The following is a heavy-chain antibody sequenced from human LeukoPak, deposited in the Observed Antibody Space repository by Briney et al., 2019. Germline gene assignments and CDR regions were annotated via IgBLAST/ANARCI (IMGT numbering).Heavy chain of an antibody. CDR1: GFTFSSYS. CDR2: ISSSSSYI. J-gene: IGHJ4*02. D-gene: IGHD3-22*01. CDR3: ARDGLYYYDSSGEFDY. V-gene: IGHV3-21*01. Sequence: GGSLRLSCAASGFTFSSYSMNWVRQAPGEGLEWVSSISSSSSYIYYADSVKGRFTISRDNAKNSLYLQMNSLRAEDTAVYYCARDGLYYYDSSGEFDYWGQGTLVTVSS.